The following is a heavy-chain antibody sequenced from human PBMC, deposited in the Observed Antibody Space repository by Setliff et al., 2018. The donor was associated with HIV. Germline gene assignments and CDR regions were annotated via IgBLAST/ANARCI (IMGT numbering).Heavy chain of an antibody. J-gene: IGHJ4*02. CDR3: ARDYSPTFYYYDSSGTFDY. Sequence: GASVKVSCKASGGTLSSYAISWVRQAPGQGLEWMGGIIPILGIANYAQKFQGRVTITADESTSTAYMELSSLRSEDTAVYYCARDYSPTFYYYDSSGTFDYWGQGTLVTVSS. CDR2: IIPILGIA. D-gene: IGHD3-22*01. V-gene: IGHV1-69*10. CDR1: GGTLSSYA.